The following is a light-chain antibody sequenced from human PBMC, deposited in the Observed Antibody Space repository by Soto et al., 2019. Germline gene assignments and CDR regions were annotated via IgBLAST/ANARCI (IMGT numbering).Light chain of an antibody. J-gene: IGKJ1*01. CDR2: DAS. CDR1: HGVSSN. CDR3: QQYNNSPGT. Sequence: EIVVTQSPATLSVSPGERVTLSCRASHGVSSNLAWYQQKPGQAPRLLIYDASSRATGLPARFSGSGSGTEFTLTISSLHSEDFAVSYCQQYNNSPGTFGQGTKVEIK. V-gene: IGKV3-15*01.